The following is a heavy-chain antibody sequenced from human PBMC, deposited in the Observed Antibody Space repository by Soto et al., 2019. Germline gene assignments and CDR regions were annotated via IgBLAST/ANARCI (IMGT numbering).Heavy chain of an antibody. CDR1: GFTFSDYY. CDR3: ASRPDIVVVPAIDY. CDR2: ISSSGSTI. J-gene: IGHJ4*02. V-gene: IGHV3-11*01. D-gene: IGHD2-2*01. Sequence: GGSLRLSCAASGFTFSDYYMSWIRQAPGKGLEWVSYISSSGSTIYYADSVKGRFTISRDNAKNSLYLQMNSLRAEDTAVYYCASRPDIVVVPAIDYWGQGTLVTVSS.